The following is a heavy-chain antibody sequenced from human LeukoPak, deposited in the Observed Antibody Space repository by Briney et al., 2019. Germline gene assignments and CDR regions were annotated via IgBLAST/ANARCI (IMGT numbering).Heavy chain of an antibody. CDR1: GFTFSSYS. CDR3: ARAGYCSITSCPYYYYYYGMLI. D-gene: IGHD2-2*01. J-gene: IGHJ6*01. Sequence: GGSLRLSCAASGFTFSSYSMHWVRQAPGKGLEWVAVISYDGSNTYYADSVKGRFTISRDNSKNTLYLQMNSLRAEDTAVYYCARAGYCSITSCPYYYYYYGMLISGQGAT. CDR2: ISYDGSNT. V-gene: IGHV3-30-3*01.